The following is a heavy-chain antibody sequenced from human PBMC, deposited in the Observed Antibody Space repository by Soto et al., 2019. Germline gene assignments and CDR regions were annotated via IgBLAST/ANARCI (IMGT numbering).Heavy chain of an antibody. V-gene: IGHV3-15*01. D-gene: IGHD3-16*01. Sequence: GALRLSCAASGFTFSNAWMNWVRQAPGKGMEWVVRIKSKYDGGTTDYAAPVKVRFTISRDDSKNTVYLQMNSLKTEDTAVYYCTTVRYYFHXWGQGTPVTVSX. CDR1: GFTFSNAW. CDR2: IKSKYDGGTT. J-gene: IGHJ4*02. CDR3: TTVRYYFHX.